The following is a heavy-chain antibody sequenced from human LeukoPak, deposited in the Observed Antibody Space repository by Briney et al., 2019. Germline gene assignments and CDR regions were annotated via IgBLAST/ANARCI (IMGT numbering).Heavy chain of an antibody. CDR3: AKDLRLRDFWSGYDY. V-gene: IGHV3-23*01. D-gene: IGHD3-3*01. J-gene: IGHJ4*02. Sequence: PGGSLRLSCAASGFTLSSSAMHWVRQAPGKGLEWVSAISGSGGSTYYADSVKGRFTISRDNSKNTLYLQMNSLRAEDTAVYYCAKDLRLRDFWSGYDYWGQGTLVTVSS. CDR2: ISGSGGST. CDR1: GFTLSSSA.